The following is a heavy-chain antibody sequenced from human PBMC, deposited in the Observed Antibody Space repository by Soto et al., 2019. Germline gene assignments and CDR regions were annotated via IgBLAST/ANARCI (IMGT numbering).Heavy chain of an antibody. Sequence: QLQLQESGSGLVKSSQTLSLTCTGSGGSITTSDYSLSWIRQPPGRGLEWIASIYHTGATHYIPSLKTRLTMSLDKSKNHFSLDLTSVTAADTAIYYCVRERTIFGVAPGGGVDVWGQVTADTVSS. D-gene: IGHD3-3*01. CDR2: IYHTGAT. J-gene: IGHJ6*02. CDR1: GGSITTSDYS. V-gene: IGHV4-30-2*01. CDR3: VRERTIFGVAPGGGVDV.